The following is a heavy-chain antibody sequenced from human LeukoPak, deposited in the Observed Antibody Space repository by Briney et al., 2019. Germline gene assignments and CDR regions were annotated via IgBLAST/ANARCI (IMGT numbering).Heavy chain of an antibody. Sequence: GGSLRLSCAASGFTFSSYGMHWVRQAPGKGLEWVTFIWFDGSDKYYADSVKGRFTISRDNSKNTLYLHMNTLRAEDTAIYYCAKDRTVGASYWYFDLWGRGTLVTVSS. D-gene: IGHD1-26*01. CDR1: GFTFSSYG. CDR3: AKDRTVGASYWYFDL. J-gene: IGHJ2*01. V-gene: IGHV3-30*02. CDR2: IWFDGSDK.